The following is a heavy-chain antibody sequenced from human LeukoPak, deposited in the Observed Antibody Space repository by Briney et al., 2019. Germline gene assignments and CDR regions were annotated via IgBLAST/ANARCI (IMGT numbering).Heavy chain of an antibody. CDR1: GFAFSSYS. CDR3: AGLAAGYGMDV. Sequence: GGSLRLSCAASGFAFSSYSMNWVRQAPGKGLEWVSYISSSSSTIYYADSVKGRFTISRDNAKNSLYLQMNSLRAEDTAVYYCAGLAAGYGMDVWGQGTTVTVSS. V-gene: IGHV3-48*04. CDR2: ISSSSSTI. J-gene: IGHJ6*02. D-gene: IGHD6-13*01.